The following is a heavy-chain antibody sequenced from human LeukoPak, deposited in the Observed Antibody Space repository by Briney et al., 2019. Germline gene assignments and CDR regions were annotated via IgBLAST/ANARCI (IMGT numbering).Heavy chain of an antibody. CDR1: GFTFSSYW. CDR3: ARSRYGDY. J-gene: IGHJ4*02. D-gene: IGHD3-16*01. V-gene: IGHV3-7*01. Sequence: GSLGLSCAASGFTFSSYWMIWVRQAPGKGPEWVANIKQDGSEKSYVDSVKGRFTISRDNAKNSLYLQINSLRAEDTAVHYCARSRYGDYWGQGTLVTVSS. CDR2: IKQDGSEK.